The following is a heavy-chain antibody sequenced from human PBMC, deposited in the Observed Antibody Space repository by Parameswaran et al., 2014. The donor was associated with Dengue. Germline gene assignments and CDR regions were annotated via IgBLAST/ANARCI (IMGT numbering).Heavy chain of an antibody. V-gene: IGHV4-59*01. CDR3: ARGDTRWYFDL. CDR2: IYYSGST. J-gene: IGHJ2*01. D-gene: IGHD2-15*01. Sequence: WIRQPPGKGLEWIGYIYYSGSTNYNPSLKSRVTISVDTSKNQFSLKLSSVTAADTAVYYCARGDTRWYFDLWGRGTLVTVSS.